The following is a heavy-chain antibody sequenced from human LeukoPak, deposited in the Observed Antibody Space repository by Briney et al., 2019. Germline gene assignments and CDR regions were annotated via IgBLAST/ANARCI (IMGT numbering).Heavy chain of an antibody. CDR2: ISGSGGST. J-gene: IGHJ6*03. D-gene: IGHD2-2*01. Sequence: GGSLRLSCAASGFTFSSYAMSWVRQAPGKGLEWVSAISGSGGSTYYADSVKGRFTISRDNSKNTLYLQMNSLRAEDTAVYYCAKGSYQLLYYYMDVRGKGTTVTVSS. CDR3: AKGSYQLLYYYMDV. V-gene: IGHV3-23*01. CDR1: GFTFSSYA.